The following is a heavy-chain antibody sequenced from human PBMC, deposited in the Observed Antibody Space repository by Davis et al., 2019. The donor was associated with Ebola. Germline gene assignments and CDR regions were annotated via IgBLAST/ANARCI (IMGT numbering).Heavy chain of an antibody. J-gene: IGHJ4*02. CDR2: IWYDGSNE. CDR3: ARDLGGDGYCTGGVCYYFDY. D-gene: IGHD2-8*02. V-gene: IGHV3-33*08. Sequence: GESLKISCEASGFSVSDNYMNWVRQAPGKGLEWVAVIWYDGSNEYFADSVKGRFTISRDNAKNTLYLHMNSLTAEDTAVYYCARDLGGDGYCTGGVCYYFDYWGQGTLVTVSS. CDR1: GFSVSDNY.